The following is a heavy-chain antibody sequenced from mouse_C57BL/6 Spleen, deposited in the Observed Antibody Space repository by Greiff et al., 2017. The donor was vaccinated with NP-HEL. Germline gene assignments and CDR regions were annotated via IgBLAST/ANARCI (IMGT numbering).Heavy chain of an antibody. CDR3: ARTAQAPLDY. Sequence: VQLQQSGPELVKPGASVKISCKASGYTFTDYYMNWVKQSHGKSLEWIGDINPNNGGTSYNQKFKGKATLTVDKSSSTAYMELRSLTSEDSAVYYCARTAQAPLDYWGQGTTLTVSS. CDR1: GYTFTDYY. J-gene: IGHJ2*01. D-gene: IGHD3-2*02. CDR2: INPNNGGT. V-gene: IGHV1-26*01.